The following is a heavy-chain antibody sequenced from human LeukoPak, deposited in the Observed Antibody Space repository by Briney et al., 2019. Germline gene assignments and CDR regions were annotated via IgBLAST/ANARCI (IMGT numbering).Heavy chain of an antibody. CDR1: GGSISSGDYY. CDR2: IYYSGST. Sequence: SETLSLTCTVSGGSISSGDYYWSWIRQPPGKGLEWIGYIYYSGSTYYNPSLKSRVTISVDTSKNQFSLKLSSVTAADTAVYYCARGPKYYYDSSGYGYYYYYYGMDVWGQGTTVTVSS. V-gene: IGHV4-30-4*01. CDR3: ARGPKYYYDSSGYGYYYYYYGMDV. J-gene: IGHJ6*02. D-gene: IGHD3-22*01.